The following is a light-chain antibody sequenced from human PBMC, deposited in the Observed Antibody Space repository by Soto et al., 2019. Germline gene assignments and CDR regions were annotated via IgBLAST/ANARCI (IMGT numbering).Light chain of an antibody. CDR3: SSYPSSKTYV. Sequence: QSGLAQPAYVSGYPGNSITISCTGTSSDVGGYDFVSWYQQHPGKAPKLMISDVSNRPSGGSNRFSGSKSVNTASLTISGIQAEDEADYYCSSYPSSKTYVFGTGNKITVL. CDR1: SSDVGGYDF. V-gene: IGLV2-14*01. J-gene: IGLJ1*01. CDR2: DVS.